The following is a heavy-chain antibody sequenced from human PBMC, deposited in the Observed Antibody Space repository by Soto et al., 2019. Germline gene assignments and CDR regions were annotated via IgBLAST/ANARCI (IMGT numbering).Heavy chain of an antibody. Sequence: AASVKVSCKASGYTFTSYGIHWVRQAPGQRLEWMGWINAANGDTKYSPKFQGRVTITRDTSASTAYMELSSLRSEDTAAYYCVRRHVSATGIDWFDPWGQGTLVTVSS. CDR3: VRRHVSATGIDWFDP. CDR2: INAANGDT. V-gene: IGHV1-3*01. J-gene: IGHJ5*02. CDR1: GYTFTSYG. D-gene: IGHD6-13*01.